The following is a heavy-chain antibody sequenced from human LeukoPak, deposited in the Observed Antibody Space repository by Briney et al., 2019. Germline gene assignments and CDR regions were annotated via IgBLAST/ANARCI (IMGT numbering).Heavy chain of an antibody. J-gene: IGHJ4*02. CDR2: IKSKTDGGTT. CDR3: TRVFKSGSFDY. V-gene: IGHV3-15*01. D-gene: IGHD1-26*01. Sequence: GGSLRLSCAASGFTFTNAWMSWVRQAPGKGLGWVGRIKSKTDGGTTDYAAPVKGRFTISRDDSKNTLYLQMNSLKTEDTAVYYCTRVFKSGSFDYWGQGTLVTVSS. CDR1: GFTFTNAW.